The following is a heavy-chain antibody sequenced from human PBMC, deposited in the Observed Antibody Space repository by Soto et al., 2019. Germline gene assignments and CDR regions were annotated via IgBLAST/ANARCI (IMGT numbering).Heavy chain of an antibody. CDR1: GFTFSSYG. CDR3: AKDLEYSSSPTSWDYYYGMDV. CDR2: ISYDGSNK. D-gene: IGHD6-6*01. Sequence: HPGGSLRLSCAASGFTFSSYGMHWVRQAPGKGLEWVAVISYDGSNKYYADSVKGRFTISRDNSKNTLYLQMNSLRAEDTAVYYCAKDLEYSSSPTSWDYYYGMDVWGQGTTVTVSS. V-gene: IGHV3-30*18. J-gene: IGHJ6*02.